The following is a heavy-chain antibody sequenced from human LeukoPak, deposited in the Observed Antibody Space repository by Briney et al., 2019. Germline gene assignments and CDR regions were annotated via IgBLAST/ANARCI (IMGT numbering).Heavy chain of an antibody. D-gene: IGHD1-26*01. CDR1: GFTFSSYA. J-gene: IGHJ4*02. V-gene: IGHV3-30-3*01. CDR3: ARDHPVGAIDY. CDR2: ISYDGSNK. Sequence: GGSLRLSCAASGFTFSSYAMPWVRQAPGKGLEWVAVISYDGSNKYYADSVKGRFTISRDNSKNTLYLQMNSLRAEDTAVYYCARDHPVGAIDYWGQGTLVTVSS.